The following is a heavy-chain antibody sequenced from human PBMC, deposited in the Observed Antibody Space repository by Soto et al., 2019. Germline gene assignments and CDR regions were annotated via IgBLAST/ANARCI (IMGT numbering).Heavy chain of an antibody. J-gene: IGHJ4*02. D-gene: IGHD3-22*01. V-gene: IGHV3-30*18. CDR1: GFTFSSYG. Sequence: GGSLRLSCAASGFTFSSYGMHWVRQAPGKGLEWVAVISYDGSNKYYADSVKGRFTISRDNSKNTLYLQMNSLRAEDTAVYYCAKDTAYYYDSSGDCDYWGQGTLVTVSS. CDR2: ISYDGSNK. CDR3: AKDTAYYYDSSGDCDY.